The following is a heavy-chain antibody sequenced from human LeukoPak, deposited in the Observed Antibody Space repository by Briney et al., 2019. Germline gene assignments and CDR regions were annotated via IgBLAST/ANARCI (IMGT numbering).Heavy chain of an antibody. CDR3: ARGQRRILSGLKFDY. D-gene: IGHD2/OR15-2a*01. V-gene: IGHV4-34*01. Sequence: SETLSLTCGVYGGSFSGYYWSWIRQPPGKGLEWIGEINDSGRSNYKSSLKSRVTISVDTSKNQFSLKLSSVTAADTAVYYCARGQRRILSGLKFDYWGQGTLVTVSS. CDR2: INDSGRS. J-gene: IGHJ4*02. CDR1: GGSFSGYY.